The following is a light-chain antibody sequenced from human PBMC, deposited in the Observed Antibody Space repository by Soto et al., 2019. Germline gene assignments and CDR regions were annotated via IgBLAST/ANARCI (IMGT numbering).Light chain of an antibody. Sequence: QSALTQPASVSGSPGQSITISCTGTSSDVGGSNYVSCNQQHPGKAPKLMIYDVSNRPSGVSNRFSGSKSGNTASLTISGLQAEDEADYYCGSYSSSSTLYVFGTGTKLTVL. CDR1: SSDVGGSNY. J-gene: IGLJ1*01. CDR3: GSYSSSSTLYV. CDR2: DVS. V-gene: IGLV2-14*03.